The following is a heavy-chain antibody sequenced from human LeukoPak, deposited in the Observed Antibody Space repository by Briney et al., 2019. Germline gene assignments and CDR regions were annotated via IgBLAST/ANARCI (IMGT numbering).Heavy chain of an antibody. Sequence: GGSLRLSCAASGVTLSSYWMHWVRQAAGRGLVWVSRINSEGSKTDYPDSLKGRFTSSRDNAKNTLHLEMNSRRAEDTAVYYCGVRVLGVSAVDYWGQGKLGTVSA. V-gene: IGHV3-74*01. CDR1: GVTLSSYW. D-gene: IGHD3-10*01. CDR3: GVRVLGVSAVDY. CDR2: INSEGSKT. J-gene: IGHJ4*02.